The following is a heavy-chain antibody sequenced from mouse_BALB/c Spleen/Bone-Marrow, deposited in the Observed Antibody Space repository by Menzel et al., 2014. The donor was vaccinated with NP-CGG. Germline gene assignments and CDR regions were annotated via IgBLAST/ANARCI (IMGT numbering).Heavy chain of an antibody. Sequence: QVQLQQSGAELARPGASVKMSCRASGYTFTTYTVRWVKQRPGQGLEWIGYINPSSGYTYYNQKFKDKATLTADKSSSAAYLQLSSLTSEDSAVYYCARVYGNYDAMDYWGQGTSVTVSS. CDR2: INPSSGYT. CDR3: ARVYGNYDAMDY. V-gene: IGHV1-4*01. J-gene: IGHJ4*01. CDR1: GYTFTTYT. D-gene: IGHD2-1*01.